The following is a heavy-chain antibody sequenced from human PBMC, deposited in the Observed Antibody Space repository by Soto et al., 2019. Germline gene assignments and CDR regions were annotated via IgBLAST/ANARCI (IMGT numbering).Heavy chain of an antibody. CDR3: ARATYDSSGYYFGAFDI. J-gene: IGHJ3*02. CDR2: IDPSDSYT. CDR1: GYSFTSYW. Sequence: GESLKISCKGSGYSFTSYWISWVRQMPGKGLERMGRIDPSDSYTNYSPSFQGHVTISADKSISTAYLQWSSLKASDTAMYYCARATYDSSGYYFGAFDIWGQGTMVTVSS. V-gene: IGHV5-10-1*01. D-gene: IGHD3-22*01.